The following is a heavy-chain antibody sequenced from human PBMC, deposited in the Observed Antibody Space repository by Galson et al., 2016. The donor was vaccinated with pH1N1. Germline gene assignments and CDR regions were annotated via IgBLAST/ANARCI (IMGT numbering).Heavy chain of an antibody. D-gene: IGHD5-12*01. CDR3: ARDSELSGNEGFH. V-gene: IGHV3-30*04. Sequence: SLRLSCAASGFTFTSYAMHWVRQAPGKGLEWVAVILYDGTNEYYADSVKGRFTISRDKTQSTVYLQMNSLRTEETAVYYCARDSELSGNEGFHWAKGTLVIVSS. J-gene: IGHJ4*02. CDR2: ILYDGTNE. CDR1: GFTFTSYA.